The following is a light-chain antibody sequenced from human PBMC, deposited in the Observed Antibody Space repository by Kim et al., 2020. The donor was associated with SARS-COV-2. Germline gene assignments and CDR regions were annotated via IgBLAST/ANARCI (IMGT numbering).Light chain of an antibody. Sequence: SPGERATLACRASRSVSSSSLAWYQQKPGQAPRLLIYGASSRATGIPDRFSGSGSGTDFTLTISRLEPEDFAVYYFQQYGSSPRTFGQGTKVDIK. CDR1: RSVSSSS. V-gene: IGKV3-20*01. CDR3: QQYGSSPRT. J-gene: IGKJ1*01. CDR2: GAS.